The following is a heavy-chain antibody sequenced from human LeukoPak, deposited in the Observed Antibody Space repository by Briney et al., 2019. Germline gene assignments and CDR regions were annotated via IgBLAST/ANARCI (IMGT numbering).Heavy chain of an antibody. V-gene: IGHV3-9*01. D-gene: IGHD5-12*01. J-gene: IGHJ4*02. CDR2: ISWNSGSI. CDR3: AKDPGYSDEVSFDY. CDR1: GFTFSSYA. Sequence: GGSLRLSCAASGFTFSSYAMSWIRQAPGKGLEWVSGISWNSGSIGYADSVKGRCTISRDNAKKSLYLQMNRPRAEDTALYYCAKDPGYSDEVSFDYWGQGTLVTVSS.